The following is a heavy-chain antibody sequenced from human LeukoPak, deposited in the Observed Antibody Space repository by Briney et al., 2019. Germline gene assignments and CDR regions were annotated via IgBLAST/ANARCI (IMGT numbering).Heavy chain of an antibody. CDR1: GYTFTSYD. J-gene: IGHJ4*02. CDR2: MNPNSGNT. V-gene: IGHV1-8*01. Sequence: ASVKVCCKASGYTFTSYDINWVRQTTGQGLEWMGWMNPNSGNTGYAQKFQGRVTMTRNTSISTAYMELSSLRSEDTAVYYCARGRLSRGWRYLTPPFDYWGQGTLVTVSS. CDR3: ARGRLSRGWRYLTPPFDY. D-gene: IGHD1-1*01.